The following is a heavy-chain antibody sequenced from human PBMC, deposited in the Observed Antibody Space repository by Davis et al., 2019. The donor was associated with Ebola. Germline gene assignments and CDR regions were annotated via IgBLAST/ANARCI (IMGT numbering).Heavy chain of an antibody. CDR1: GGSISSYY. J-gene: IGHJ6*02. CDR2: IYYSGST. Sequence: SETLSLTCTVSGGSISSYYWSWIRQPPGKGLEWIGYIYYSGSTNYNPSLKSRVTISVDTSKNQFSLKLSSVTAADTAVYYCARSRGSSSWYSHYYYGMDVWGQGTTVTVSS. D-gene: IGHD6-13*01. V-gene: IGHV4-59*12. CDR3: ARSRGSSSWYSHYYYGMDV.